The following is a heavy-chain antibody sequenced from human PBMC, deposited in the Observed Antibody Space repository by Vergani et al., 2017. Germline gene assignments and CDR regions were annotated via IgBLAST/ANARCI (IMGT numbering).Heavy chain of an antibody. CDR3: ARISGGSAPYLHY. CDR1: GFSFNSYW. V-gene: IGHV3-74*03. D-gene: IGHD2-15*01. Sequence: DVHLAESGGGFFQPGGSLRLSCSASGFSFNSYWMHWVRQVPGKGLLWVSRIKSDGSITAHADSVKGRFTISRDNAQNTLYLQMNSLRDEDRGVYYCARISGGSAPYLHYWGQGTLVTVAS. J-gene: IGHJ1*01. CDR2: IKSDGSIT.